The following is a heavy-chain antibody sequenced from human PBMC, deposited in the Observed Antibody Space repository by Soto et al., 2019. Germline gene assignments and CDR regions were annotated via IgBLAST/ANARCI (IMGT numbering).Heavy chain of an antibody. CDR2: ISYDGSNK. CDR3: AKDANSLRFLEWLLEGQTPDY. CDR1: GFTFSSYG. V-gene: IGHV3-30*18. Sequence: QVQLVESGGGVVQPGRSLRLSCAASGFTFSSYGMHWVRQAPGKGLEWVAVISYDGSNKYYADSVKGRFTISRDNSKNTLYLQMNSLRAEDTAVYYCAKDANSLRFLEWLLEGQTPDYWGQGTLVTVSS. D-gene: IGHD3-3*01. J-gene: IGHJ4*02.